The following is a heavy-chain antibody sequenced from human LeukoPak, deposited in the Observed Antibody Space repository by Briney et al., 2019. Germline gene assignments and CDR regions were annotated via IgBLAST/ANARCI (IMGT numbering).Heavy chain of an antibody. CDR3: ARDSQQPPISDYYYGMDV. V-gene: IGHV4-39*07. Sequence: SETLSLTCTVSGGSISSSSYYWGWIRQPPGTGLEWIGSIYYSGSTYYNPSLKSRVTISVDTSKNQFSLKLSSVTAADTAVYYCARDSQQPPISDYYYGMDVWGQGTTVTVSS. J-gene: IGHJ6*02. CDR1: GGSISSSSYY. D-gene: IGHD6-13*01. CDR2: IYYSGST.